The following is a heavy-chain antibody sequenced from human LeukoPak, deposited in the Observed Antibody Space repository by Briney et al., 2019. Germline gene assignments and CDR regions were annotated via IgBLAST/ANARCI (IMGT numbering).Heavy chain of an antibody. D-gene: IGHD3-22*01. V-gene: IGHV3-23*01. CDR1: EFIFTGHS. Sequence: GRSLRLSCVASEFIFTGHSMHWVRQAPGKGLEWVSAISGSGGSTYYADSVKGRFTISRDNSKNTLYLQMNSLRAEDTAVYYCARTSSGYSYWGQGTLVTVSS. CDR2: ISGSGGST. J-gene: IGHJ4*02. CDR3: ARTSSGYSY.